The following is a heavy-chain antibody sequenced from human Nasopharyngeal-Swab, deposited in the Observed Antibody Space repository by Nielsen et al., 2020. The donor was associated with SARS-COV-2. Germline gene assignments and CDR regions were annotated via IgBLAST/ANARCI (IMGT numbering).Heavy chain of an antibody. J-gene: IGHJ4*02. CDR2: IVPIFGTA. Sequence: SVKVSCKTSGGSFKNYGVSWVRQAPGQGLQWVGGIVPIFGTANYAQKFQGRVAITADEPTSTVYMELSSLRSDDTAVYYCTRASNWNYLGYYWGQGTLVTVSS. CDR3: TRASNWNYLGYY. CDR1: GGSFKNYG. V-gene: IGHV1-69*13. D-gene: IGHD1-7*01.